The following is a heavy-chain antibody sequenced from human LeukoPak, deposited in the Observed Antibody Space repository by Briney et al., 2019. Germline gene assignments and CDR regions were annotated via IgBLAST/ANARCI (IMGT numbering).Heavy chain of an antibody. Sequence: SVKVSCKASEGTFSSYAISWVRQAPGQGLEWMGGIIPIFGTANYAQKFQGRVTITADESTSTAYMELSSLRSEDTAVYYCARDNLGIGGSGWYANAFDIWGQGTMVTVSS. CDR2: IIPIFGTA. CDR3: ARDNLGIGGSGWYANAFDI. D-gene: IGHD6-19*01. V-gene: IGHV1-69*13. CDR1: EGTFSSYA. J-gene: IGHJ3*02.